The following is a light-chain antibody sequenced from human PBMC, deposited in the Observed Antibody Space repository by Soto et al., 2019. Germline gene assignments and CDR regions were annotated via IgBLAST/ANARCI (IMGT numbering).Light chain of an antibody. CDR2: GAS. CDR3: QQYYSWPLT. CDR1: QSVGTS. J-gene: IGKJ4*01. Sequence: ETVMTQSPATLSVSPGERATLSCRASQSVGTSLAWYQQKPGQAPSVVLYGASSRATGVPGSFSGSGSATEFTLTISSLQSEDFAVYYCQQYYSWPLTFGGGTKVEI. V-gene: IGKV3-15*01.